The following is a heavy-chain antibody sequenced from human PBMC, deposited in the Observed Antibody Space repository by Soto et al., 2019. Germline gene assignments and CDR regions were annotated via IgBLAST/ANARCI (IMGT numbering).Heavy chain of an antibody. Sequence: GGSLRLSCAASGFTFSSYWMSWVRQAPGKGLEWVANIKQDGSEKYYVDSVKGRFTISRDNAKNSLYLQMNSLRAEDTAVYYCARWGGSYLGDYYYYGMDVWGQGTTVTVSS. CDR1: GFTFSSYW. J-gene: IGHJ6*02. CDR3: ARWGGSYLGDYYYYGMDV. CDR2: IKQDGSEK. D-gene: IGHD1-26*01. V-gene: IGHV3-7*05.